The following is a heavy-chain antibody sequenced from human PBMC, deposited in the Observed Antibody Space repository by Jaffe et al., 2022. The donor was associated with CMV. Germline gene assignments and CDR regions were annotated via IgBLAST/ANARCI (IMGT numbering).Heavy chain of an antibody. J-gene: IGHJ4*02. CDR1: GFTFSSYA. CDR3: AKEEAGYDFWSGWLGTRPVE. V-gene: IGHV3-23*04. D-gene: IGHD3-3*01. CDR2: ISGSGGST. Sequence: EVQLVESGGGLVQPGGSLRLSCAASGFTFSSYAMSWVRQAPGKGLEWVSAISGSGGSTYYADSVKGRFTISRDNSKNTLYLQMNSLRAEDTAVYYCAKEEAGYDFWSGWLGTRPVEWGQGTLVTVSS.